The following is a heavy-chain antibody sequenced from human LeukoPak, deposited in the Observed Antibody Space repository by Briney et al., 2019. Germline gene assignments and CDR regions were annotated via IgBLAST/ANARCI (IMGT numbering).Heavy chain of an antibody. CDR1: GGSITSYY. D-gene: IGHD3-10*01. V-gene: IGHV4-4*07. CDR3: ARDRGITTARGVPSWFDP. J-gene: IGHJ5*02. Sequence: PSETLSLTCSVSGGSITSYYWSWIRQAAGKGLEWIGRIYTSGSPSYSPSLKSRATISVDTSTNQFSLKLTSVSAADTAVYYCARDRGITTARGVPSWFDPWGQGILVTVSS. CDR2: IYTSGSP.